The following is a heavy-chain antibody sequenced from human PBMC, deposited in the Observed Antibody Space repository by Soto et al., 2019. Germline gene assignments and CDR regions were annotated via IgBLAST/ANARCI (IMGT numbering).Heavy chain of an antibody. CDR2: IIPILGIA. J-gene: IGHJ4*02. CDR1: GGTFSSYT. Sequence: SVKVSCKASGGTFSSYTISWVRQAPGQGLEWMGRIIPILGIANYAQKFQGRVTITADKSTSTAYMELSSLRSEDTAVYYCASGYCSGGSCYYFDYWGQGTLVTVSS. CDR3: ASGYCSGGSCYYFDY. D-gene: IGHD2-15*01. V-gene: IGHV1-69*02.